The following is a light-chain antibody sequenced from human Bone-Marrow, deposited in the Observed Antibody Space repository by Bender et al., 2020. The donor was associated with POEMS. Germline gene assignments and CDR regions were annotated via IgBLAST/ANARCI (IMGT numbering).Light chain of an antibody. CDR3: SSYTTSSARV. V-gene: IGLV2-11*01. CDR2: DVT. J-gene: IGLJ3*02. Sequence: QSALTQPRSVSGSPGQSVTISCTGTSSDVGGYNSVSWYQQYPGKAPKLMIYDVTKRPPGIPDRFSGSKSGNTASLTISGLQAEDEADYYCSSYTTSSARVFGGGTKVTVL. CDR1: SSDVGGYNS.